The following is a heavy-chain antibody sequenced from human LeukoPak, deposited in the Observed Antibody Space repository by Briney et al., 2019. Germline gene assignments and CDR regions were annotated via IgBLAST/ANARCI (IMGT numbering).Heavy chain of an antibody. CDR2: INPSGGST. Sequence: ASVKVSCKASGYTFTSYYMHCVRQAPGQRLEWMGIINPSGGSTSYAQKFQGRVTMTRDTSTSTVYMELSSLRSEDTAVYYCARDLVRSWYFDYWGQGTLVTVSS. CDR3: ARDLVRSWYFDY. J-gene: IGHJ4*02. V-gene: IGHV1-46*03. D-gene: IGHD6-13*01. CDR1: GYTFTSYY.